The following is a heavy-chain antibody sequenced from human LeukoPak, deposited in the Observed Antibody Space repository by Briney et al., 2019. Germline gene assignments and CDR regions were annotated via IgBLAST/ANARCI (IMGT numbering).Heavy chain of an antibody. Sequence: PGGSLRLSCAASGFFFSSYWLSWVSQAPGKGLEWVGNIKQDGSEKHYADFVKGLFTIFRDNAKKSLFLQVNGLRADDRVVYYCARHLRFEGVHYWGQRTLVTVSS. V-gene: IGHV3-7*01. CDR1: GFFFSSYW. D-gene: IGHD3-3*01. CDR2: IKQDGSEK. J-gene: IGHJ4*02. CDR3: ARHLRFEGVHY.